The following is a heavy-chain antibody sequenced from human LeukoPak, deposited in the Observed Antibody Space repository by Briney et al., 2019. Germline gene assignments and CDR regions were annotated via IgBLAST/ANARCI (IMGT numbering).Heavy chain of an antibody. CDR3: TRIHLDYYYYYMDV. J-gene: IGHJ6*03. CDR1: GFTLGDYA. V-gene: IGHV3-49*03. CDR2: IRSKAYGGTT. Sequence: GGSLRLSRTASGFTLGDYAMSWFCQAPGKGLEWVGFIRSKAYGGTTEYAASVKGRFTISRDDSKSIAYLQMNSLKTEDTAVYYCTRIHLDYYYYYMDVWGKGTTVTVSS.